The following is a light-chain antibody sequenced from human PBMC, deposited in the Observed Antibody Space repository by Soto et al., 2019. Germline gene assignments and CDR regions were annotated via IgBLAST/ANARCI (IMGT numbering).Light chain of an antibody. J-gene: IGKJ1*01. CDR3: QHYDSARWT. CDR2: DAS. V-gene: IGKV3-20*01. Sequence: EIVLTQSPGTLSLSPGERATLSCRASQSVRNNYLTWYHQRPGQAPRLLIYDASRRATGIPDRFSGSGSGTDFSLTISRLEPEDFAVYYCQHYDSARWTFGLGTKVDIK. CDR1: QSVRNNY.